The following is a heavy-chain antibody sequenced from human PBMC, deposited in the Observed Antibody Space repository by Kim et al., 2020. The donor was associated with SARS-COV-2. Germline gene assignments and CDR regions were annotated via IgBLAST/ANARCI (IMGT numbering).Heavy chain of an antibody. V-gene: IGHV3-9*01. D-gene: IGHD2-8*01. Sequence: DAVRGRCTISRDNTKNSLYLQMNSLRAEDTALDYCAKGVVYAIHYNWCDPWGQGTLVTVSS. J-gene: IGHJ5*02. CDR3: AKGVVYAIHYNWCDP.